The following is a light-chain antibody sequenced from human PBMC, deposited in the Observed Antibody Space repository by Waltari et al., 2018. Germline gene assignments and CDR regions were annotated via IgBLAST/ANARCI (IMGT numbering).Light chain of an antibody. V-gene: IGLV2-14*03. Sequence: QSALTQPASVSGSPGQSITIPCTGTSSDVGGYNYVYWYQPHPGKAPKLMIYDVINRPSGVSNRFSGSKSGNTASLTISVLQGEDEADYYCSSYTSSSTVVFGGGTKLTVL. CDR3: SSYTSSSTVV. CDR2: DVI. J-gene: IGLJ2*01. CDR1: SSDVGGYNY.